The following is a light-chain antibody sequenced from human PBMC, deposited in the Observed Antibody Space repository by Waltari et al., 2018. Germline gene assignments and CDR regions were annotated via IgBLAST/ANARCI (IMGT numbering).Light chain of an antibody. CDR2: AAS. Sequence: AIRITQSPSSLSASTGDRVTITCRASQGISSYLAWYQQKPGKAPKLLIYAASTLQSGVPSRFSGSGSGTDFTLTISCLQSEDFATYYCQQYYSYPRTFGQGNKLEIK. CDR3: QQYYSYPRT. J-gene: IGKJ2*01. V-gene: IGKV1-8*01. CDR1: QGISSY.